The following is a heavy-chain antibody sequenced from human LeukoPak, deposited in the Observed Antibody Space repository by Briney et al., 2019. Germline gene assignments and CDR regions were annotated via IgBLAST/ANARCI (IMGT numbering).Heavy chain of an antibody. J-gene: IGHJ4*02. V-gene: IGHV3-21*01. D-gene: IGHD4-17*01. CDR1: GFTFSSYE. CDR2: ISSSSSYI. CDR3: ATRGDYGDYSFDY. Sequence: GGSLRLSCAASGFTFSSYEMNWVRQAPGKGLEWVSSISSSSSYIYYADSVEGRFTISRDNAKNSLYLQMNSLRAEDTAVYYCATRGDYGDYSFDYWGQGTLVTVSS.